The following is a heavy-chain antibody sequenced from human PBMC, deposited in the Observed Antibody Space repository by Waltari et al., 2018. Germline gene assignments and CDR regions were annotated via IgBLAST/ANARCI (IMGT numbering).Heavy chain of an antibody. CDR3: VRQVGTNWFDP. J-gene: IGHJ5*02. CDR2: IYPGASHT. Sequence: EVQLVQSGAEVKKPGESLKISCQGSGYTFTNYWIGWVRQMPGKGLEGMGPIYPGASHTTYSPSFEGQVTISADKSISIAYLQLSSLKASDTAMYYCVRQVGTNWFDPWGQGTLVTVSS. D-gene: IGHD5-12*01. V-gene: IGHV5-51*01. CDR1: GYTFTNYW.